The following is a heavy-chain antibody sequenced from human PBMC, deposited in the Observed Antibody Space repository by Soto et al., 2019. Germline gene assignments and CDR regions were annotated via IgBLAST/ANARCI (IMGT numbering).Heavy chain of an antibody. D-gene: IGHD4-17*01. Sequence: EVQLVESGGSLVQPGGSLRLSCAASGFTFSAYWMNWVRQAPGKGLEWVANIKEDGSEQQYMVSVKGPFTICRDNTKNIWYLQMNRLRVEDPAMYYCPKAPPRAVTAADSWGQGTLVTVSS. J-gene: IGHJ4*02. CDR1: GFTFSAYW. CDR3: PKAPPRAVTAADS. V-gene: IGHV3-7*01. CDR2: IKEDGSEQ.